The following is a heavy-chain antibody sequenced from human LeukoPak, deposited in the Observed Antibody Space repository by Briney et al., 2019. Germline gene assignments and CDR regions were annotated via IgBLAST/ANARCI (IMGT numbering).Heavy chain of an antibody. Sequence: GRSLRLSCAASGFTFSSYGMHWVCQAPGKGLEWVAVIWYDGSNKYYADSVKGRFTISRDNSKNTLYLQMNSLRAEDTAVYYCARDQGRDSSGWFDPRGQGTLVTVSS. CDR3: ARDQGRDSSGWFDP. D-gene: IGHD6-19*01. CDR2: IWYDGSNK. CDR1: GFTFSSYG. J-gene: IGHJ5*02. V-gene: IGHV3-33*01.